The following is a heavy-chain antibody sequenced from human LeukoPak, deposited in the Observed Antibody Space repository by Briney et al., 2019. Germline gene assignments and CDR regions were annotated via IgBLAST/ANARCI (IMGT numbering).Heavy chain of an antibody. CDR2: IIPIFGTA. CDR1: GGTFSSYA. Sequence: SVKVSCKASGGTFSSYAISWVRQAPGQGLEWMGGIIPIFGTANYAQKFQGRVTITADESTSTAYMELSSLRSDDTAVYYCARFSPYSSSWYLYFDYWGQGTLVTVSS. V-gene: IGHV1-69*01. J-gene: IGHJ4*02. CDR3: ARFSPYSSSWYLYFDY. D-gene: IGHD6-13*01.